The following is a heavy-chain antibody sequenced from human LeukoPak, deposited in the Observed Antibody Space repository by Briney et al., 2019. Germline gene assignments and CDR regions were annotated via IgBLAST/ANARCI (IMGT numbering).Heavy chain of an antibody. Sequence: GRSLRLSCATSGFTFSSYGMHWVRQAPGKGLEWVAVIWYDGSSEYYADSVKGRFTISRDNSKNTLYLQMNSLRAEDTAVYYCARVKISWPSSYFDYWGQGTLVTVSS. V-gene: IGHV3-33*01. CDR2: IWYDGSSE. CDR1: GFTFSSYG. D-gene: IGHD6-13*01. CDR3: ARVKISWPSSYFDY. J-gene: IGHJ4*02.